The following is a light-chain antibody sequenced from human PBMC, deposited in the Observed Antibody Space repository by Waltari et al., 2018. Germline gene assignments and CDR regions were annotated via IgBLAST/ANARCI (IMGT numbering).Light chain of an antibody. CDR3: SSYTSSSTV. Sequence: QSALTQPASVSGSPGQSITISCTGTRSDVGGYTYVSWYQQHPGKAPKLMIYEVSKRPSGVSNRFSGSKSGNTASLTISGLQAEDEADYYCSSYTSSSTVFGGGTKLTVL. CDR2: EVS. CDR1: RSDVGGYTY. V-gene: IGLV2-14*01. J-gene: IGLJ2*01.